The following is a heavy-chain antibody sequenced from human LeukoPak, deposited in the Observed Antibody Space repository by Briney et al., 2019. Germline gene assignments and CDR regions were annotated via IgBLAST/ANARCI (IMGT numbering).Heavy chain of an antibody. CDR2: IYPGDSDT. Sequence: GESLKISCKDSGDNFSNYWIGWVRKMHGKGLEWMGTIYPGDSDTRYSPSFQGQVTISADKSISTAYLQWSSLKASDSAMYYCARPAGYGGNRFRDYWGQGTLVTVSS. V-gene: IGHV5-51*01. J-gene: IGHJ4*02. CDR3: ARPAGYGGNRFRDY. CDR1: GDNFSNYW. D-gene: IGHD4-23*01.